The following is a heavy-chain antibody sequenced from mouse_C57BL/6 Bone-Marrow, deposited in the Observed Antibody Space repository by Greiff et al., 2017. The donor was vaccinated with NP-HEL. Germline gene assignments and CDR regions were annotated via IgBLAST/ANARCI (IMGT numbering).Heavy chain of an antibody. V-gene: IGHV1-81*01. D-gene: IGHD2-3*01. J-gene: IGHJ3*01. Sequence: QVQLKESGAELARPGASVKLSCKASGYTFTSYGISWVKQRTGQGLEWIGEIYPRSGNTYYNEKFKGKATLTADKSSSTAYMELRSLTSEDSAVYFCARFYDGYPAWFAYWGQGTLVTVSA. CDR1: GYTFTSYG. CDR2: IYPRSGNT. CDR3: ARFYDGYPAWFAY.